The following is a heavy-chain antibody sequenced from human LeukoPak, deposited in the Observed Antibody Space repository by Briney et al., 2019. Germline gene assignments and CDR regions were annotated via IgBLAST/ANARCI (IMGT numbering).Heavy chain of an antibody. Sequence: PGGSLRLSCAASGFTFSSYAMSWVRQAPGKGLEWVSAISGSGGSTYYADSVKGRFTISRDNSKNTLYLQMNSLRAEDTAVYYCAKDKKGIVGARYLISEFDYWGQGTLVTVSS. D-gene: IGHD1-26*01. CDR3: AKDKKGIVGARYLISEFDY. V-gene: IGHV3-23*01. CDR2: ISGSGGST. J-gene: IGHJ4*02. CDR1: GFTFSSYA.